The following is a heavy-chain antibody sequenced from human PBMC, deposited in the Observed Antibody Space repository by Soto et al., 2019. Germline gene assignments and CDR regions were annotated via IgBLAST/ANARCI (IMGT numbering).Heavy chain of an antibody. J-gene: IGHJ4*02. CDR3: ARTVGAAYYCDF. V-gene: IGHV4-4*07. CDR1: GDSMTKYY. D-gene: IGHD1-26*01. Sequence: QVQLQESGPGLVKPSETLSLTCTVSGDSMTKYYWSWIRQPAGKGLEWIGRIYTSGSTNYNPSLKSRVTMSIDTSNTHFSLNLKSVTAADRAMNYCARTVGAAYYCDFWGEGALVTFSS. CDR2: IYTSGST.